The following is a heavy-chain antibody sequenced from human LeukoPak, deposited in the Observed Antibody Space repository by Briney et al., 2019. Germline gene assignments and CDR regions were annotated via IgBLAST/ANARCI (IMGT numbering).Heavy chain of an antibody. D-gene: IGHD3-22*01. V-gene: IGHV7-4-1*02. CDR3: ARAAFIYDSSGYSHFDY. J-gene: IGHJ4*02. CDR2: INTNTGNP. Sequence: GASVKVSCKASGYTFTSYAMNWVRQAPGQGLEWMGWINTNTGNPMYAQGFTGRFVFSLDTSVSTAYLQISSLKAEDTAVYYCARAAFIYDSSGYSHFDYWGQGTLVTVSS. CDR1: GYTFTSYA.